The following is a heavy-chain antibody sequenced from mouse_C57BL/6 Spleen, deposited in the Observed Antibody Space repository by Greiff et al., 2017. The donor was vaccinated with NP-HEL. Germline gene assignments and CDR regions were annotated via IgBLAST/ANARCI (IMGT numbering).Heavy chain of an antibody. J-gene: IGHJ4*01. D-gene: IGHD2-1*01. CDR3: ARSSYGNYDYYAMDY. CDR1: GYTFTSYG. CDR2: IYPRSGNT. Sequence: QVQLQQSGAELARPGASVKLSCKASGYTFTSYGISWVKQRTGQGLEWIGEIYPRSGNTYYNEKFKGKATLTADKSSSTSYMELRSLTSADSAVYFCARSSYGNYDYYAMDYWGQGTSVTVSS. V-gene: IGHV1-81*01.